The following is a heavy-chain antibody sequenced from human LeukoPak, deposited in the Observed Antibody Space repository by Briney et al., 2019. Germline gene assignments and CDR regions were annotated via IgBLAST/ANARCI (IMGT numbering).Heavy chain of an antibody. J-gene: IGHJ6*02. CDR2: IKQDGSEK. CDR3: ARDLPGDIVATIFGRHYYYGMDV. D-gene: IGHD5-12*01. V-gene: IGHV3-7*01. CDR1: GFTFSSYW. Sequence: HPGGSLRLSCAASGFTFSSYWMSWVRQAPGKGLEWVANIKQDGSEKYYVDSVKGRFTISRDNAKNSLYLQMNSLRAEDTAVYYCARDLPGDIVATIFGRHYYYGMDVWGQGTTVTVSS.